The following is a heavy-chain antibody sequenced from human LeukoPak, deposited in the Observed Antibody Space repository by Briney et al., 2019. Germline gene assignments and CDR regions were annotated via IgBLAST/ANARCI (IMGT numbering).Heavy chain of an antibody. J-gene: IGHJ6*03. D-gene: IGHD3-9*01. CDR2: ISAYNGNT. CDR3: ARLRYFDWEDYYYYYMDV. CDR1: GYTFTSYG. V-gene: IGHV1-18*01. Sequence: ASVKVSCKASGYTFTSYGISWVRQAPGQGLEWMGWISAYNGNTNYAQKLQGRVTMTTDTSTSTAYMELRSLRSDDTAVYYCARLRYFDWEDYYYYYMDVWGKGTTVTVSS.